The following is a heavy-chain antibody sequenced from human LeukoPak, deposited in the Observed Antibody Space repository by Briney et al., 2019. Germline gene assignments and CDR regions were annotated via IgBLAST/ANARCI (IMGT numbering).Heavy chain of an antibody. CDR2: IYHSGST. CDR3: ARGLTSNLVQLEPRGWFDP. Sequence: PSETLSLTCTVSGYSISSGYYWGWIRQPPGKGLEWIGSIYHSGSTYYNPSLKSRVTISVDTSKNQFSLKLSSVTAADTAVYYCARGLTSNLVQLEPRGWFDPWGQGTLVTVSS. V-gene: IGHV4-38-2*02. D-gene: IGHD1-1*01. CDR1: GYSISSGYY. J-gene: IGHJ5*02.